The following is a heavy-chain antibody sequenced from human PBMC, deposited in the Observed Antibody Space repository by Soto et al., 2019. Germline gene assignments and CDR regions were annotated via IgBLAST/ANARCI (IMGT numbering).Heavy chain of an antibody. Sequence: GGSLRLSCAASGFTFSSYAMSWVRQAPGKGLEWVSAISGSGGSTYYADSVKGRFTISRDNSKNTLYLQMNSLRAEDTAVYYCAKELRREFTIFGVVIIQGFDYWGQGTLVTVSS. CDR1: GFTFSSYA. CDR3: AKELRREFTIFGVVIIQGFDY. CDR2: ISGSGGST. V-gene: IGHV3-23*01. J-gene: IGHJ4*02. D-gene: IGHD3-3*01.